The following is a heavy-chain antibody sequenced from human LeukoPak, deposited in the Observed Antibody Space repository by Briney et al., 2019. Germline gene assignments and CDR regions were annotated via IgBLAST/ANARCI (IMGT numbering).Heavy chain of an antibody. CDR2: MNPNSGNT. J-gene: IGHJ6*02. CDR3: TGGRKVDYDFWRERYYYYGMDV. V-gene: IGHV1-8*01. Sequence: WASVKVSCKASGYTFTSYDINWVRQATGQGLEWMGWMNPNSGNTGYARKFQGRVTMTRNTSISTAYIDLSSLRSEDTAVYYCTGGRKVDYDFWRERYYYYGMDVWGQGTTVTVSS. D-gene: IGHD3-3*01. CDR1: GYTFTSYD.